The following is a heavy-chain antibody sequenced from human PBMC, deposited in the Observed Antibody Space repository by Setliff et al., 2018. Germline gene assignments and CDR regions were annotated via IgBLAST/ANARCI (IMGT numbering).Heavy chain of an antibody. CDR3: ARAPRYFDPTGSYFDF. D-gene: IGHD3-22*01. J-gene: IGHJ4*02. Sequence: PSETLSLTCTVSGGSSSSHYWSWIRQPPGKGLEWIGYIHYSGTTNYNPSLKSRVTLSLDTAKNQFSLELRAVTAADTAVYYCARAPRYFDPTGSYFDFWGQGTLVTVSS. V-gene: IGHV4-59*11. CDR2: IHYSGTT. CDR1: GGSSSSHY.